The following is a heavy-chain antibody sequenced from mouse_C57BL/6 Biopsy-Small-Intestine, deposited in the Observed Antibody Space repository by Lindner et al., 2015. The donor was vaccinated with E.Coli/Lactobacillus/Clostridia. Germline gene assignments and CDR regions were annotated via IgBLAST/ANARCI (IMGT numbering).Heavy chain of an antibody. D-gene: IGHD2-3*01. CDR3: ARGGYDGSSHFDY. J-gene: IGHJ2*01. CDR2: IYPNNGIS. CDR1: GYSFTGYY. Sequence: VQLQESGPEAGEGLGLQCKISCKASGYSFTGYYMHWVKQSPGNILDWIGFIYPNNGISSYSQKFKGRATLTVDKNSKTAYMEFRSLTSEDSAVYYCARGGYDGSSHFDYWGQGTTLTVSS. V-gene: IGHV1-31*01.